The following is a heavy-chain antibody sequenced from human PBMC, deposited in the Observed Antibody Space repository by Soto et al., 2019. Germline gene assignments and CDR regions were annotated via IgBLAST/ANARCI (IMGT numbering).Heavy chain of an antibody. CDR1: GFSFSSSA. J-gene: IGHJ4*02. V-gene: IGHV3-23*01. Sequence: GGSLRLSCAASGFSFSSSAMSWVRQAPGKGLEWVSAISGSGDTTYYADSVKGRFTISRDNSKNTLYLQMNSLRAEDTAVYYCAKDPGYSGFDYWGQGTLVTVSS. CDR2: ISGSGDTT. D-gene: IGHD6-13*01. CDR3: AKDPGYSGFDY.